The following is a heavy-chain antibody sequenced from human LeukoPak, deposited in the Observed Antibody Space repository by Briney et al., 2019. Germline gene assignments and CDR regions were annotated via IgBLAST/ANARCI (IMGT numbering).Heavy chain of an antibody. Sequence: SETLSLTCTVSGGSISRYYWSWIRQPAGKGLEWIGRIYTSGSTNYNPSLKSRVTMSVDTSKNQFSLKLSSVTAADTAVYYCARDRFGYDSSGYYFDYWGQGTLVTVSS. J-gene: IGHJ4*02. CDR3: ARDRFGYDSSGYYFDY. V-gene: IGHV4-4*07. CDR2: IYTSGST. CDR1: GGSISRYY. D-gene: IGHD3-22*01.